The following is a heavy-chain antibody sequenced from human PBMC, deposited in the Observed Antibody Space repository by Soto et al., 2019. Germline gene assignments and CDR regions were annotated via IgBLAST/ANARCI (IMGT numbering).Heavy chain of an antibody. V-gene: IGHV3-33*01. Sequence: GGSLRLSCAASGFTFSSYGMHWVRQAPGKGLEWVAVIWYDGSNKYYADSVKGRFTISRDNSKNTLYLQMNSLRAEDTAVYYCARDRYSSGWYDLDYWGQGTLVTVSS. CDR2: IWYDGSNK. CDR3: ARDRYSSGWYDLDY. CDR1: GFTFSSYG. J-gene: IGHJ4*02. D-gene: IGHD6-19*01.